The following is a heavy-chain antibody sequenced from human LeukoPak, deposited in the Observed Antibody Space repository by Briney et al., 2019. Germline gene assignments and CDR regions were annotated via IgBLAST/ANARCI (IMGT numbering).Heavy chain of an antibody. CDR1: GYTFTGYY. CDR3: ARNLQSSSGYYYVVGY. D-gene: IGHD3-22*01. J-gene: IGHJ4*02. Sequence: ASVKVSCKASGYTFTGYYMHWVRQAPGQGLEWMGWINPNSGGTNYAQKFQGRVTMTRDTSISTAYMELSRLRSDDTAVYYCARNLQSSSGYYYVVGYWGQGTLVTVSS. V-gene: IGHV1-2*02. CDR2: INPNSGGT.